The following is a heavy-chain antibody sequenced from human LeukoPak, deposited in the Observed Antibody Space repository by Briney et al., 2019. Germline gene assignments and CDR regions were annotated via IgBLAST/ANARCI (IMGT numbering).Heavy chain of an antibody. J-gene: IGHJ4*02. CDR1: GVSISSYY. V-gene: IGHV3-23*01. CDR2: ITDTGGDT. CDR3: AKGSSPSRPYYFDY. D-gene: IGHD1-26*01. Sequence: ETLSLTCTVAGVSISSYYWSWIRQPPGKGLEWVSAITDTGGDTYYADSVKGRFTISRDNSRNTLYLQMNSLRAEDTALYYCAKGSSPSRPYYFDYWGQGTLVTVSS.